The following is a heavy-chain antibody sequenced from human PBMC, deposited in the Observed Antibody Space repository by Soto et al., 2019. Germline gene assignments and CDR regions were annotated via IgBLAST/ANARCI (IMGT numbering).Heavy chain of an antibody. D-gene: IGHD5-12*01. CDR1: GFTFSSYA. J-gene: IGHJ6*03. V-gene: IGHV3-23*01. Sequence: EVQLLESGGGLVQPGGSLRLSCAASGFTFSSYAMSWVRQAPGKGLEWVSAISGSGGSTYYADSVKGRFTISRDNSKDTMNLQMNSLRAENTAVYYCANYVHEWLPNYYMDVWGKGTTVTVSS. CDR2: ISGSGGST. CDR3: ANYVHEWLPNYYMDV.